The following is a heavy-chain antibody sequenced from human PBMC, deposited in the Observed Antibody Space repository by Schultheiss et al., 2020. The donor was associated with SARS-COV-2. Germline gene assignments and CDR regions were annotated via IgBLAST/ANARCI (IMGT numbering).Heavy chain of an antibody. Sequence: SETLSLTCTVSGGSISSSSYYWGWIRQPPGKGLEWIGSIYYSGSTYYNPSLKSRVTISVDTSKNQFSLKLSSVTAADTAVYYCAKYPRFTGAFDIWGQGTMVTVSS. J-gene: IGHJ3*02. CDR1: GGSISSSSYY. CDR2: IYYSGST. CDR3: AKYPRFTGAFDI. V-gene: IGHV4-39*01. D-gene: IGHD1-14*01.